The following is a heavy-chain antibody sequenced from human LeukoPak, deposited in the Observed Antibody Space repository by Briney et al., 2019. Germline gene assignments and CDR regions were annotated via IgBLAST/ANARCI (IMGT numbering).Heavy chain of an antibody. CDR1: GFTFSNAW. D-gene: IGHD6-19*01. CDR2: IKSKTDGGTT. J-gene: IGHJ4*02. Sequence: GGSLRLSCAASGFTFSNAWMSWVRQAPGKGLEWVGRIKSKTDGGTTDYAAPVKGRFTISRDDSKNTLYLQMNSLKTEDTAVYYCTTVGVRVAGTRFRSWPAFDYWGQGTLVTVSS. V-gene: IGHV3-15*01. CDR3: TTVGVRVAGTRFRSWPAFDY.